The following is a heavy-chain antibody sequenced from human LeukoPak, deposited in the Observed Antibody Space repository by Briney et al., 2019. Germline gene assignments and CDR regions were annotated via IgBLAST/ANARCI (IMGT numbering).Heavy chain of an antibody. J-gene: IGHJ4*02. D-gene: IGHD6-13*01. Sequence: GASVKVSCKASGYTFTSYDINWVRQATGQGLEWMGWMNPNSGNTGYAQKFQGRVTMTRNTSISTAYMELSSLRSEDTAVYYCAKGISRAAAGTGYFDYWGQGTLVTVSS. CDR1: GYTFTSYD. CDR3: AKGISRAAAGTGYFDY. V-gene: IGHV1-8*01. CDR2: MNPNSGNT.